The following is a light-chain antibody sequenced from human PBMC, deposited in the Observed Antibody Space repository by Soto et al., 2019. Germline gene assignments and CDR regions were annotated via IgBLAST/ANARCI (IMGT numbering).Light chain of an antibody. J-gene: IGKJ1*01. CDR2: DTS. CDR1: QSVSSSY. V-gene: IGKV3-20*01. CDR3: QQCGSSPS. Sequence: EIVLTQSPGTLSLSPGERATLSCRASQSVSSSYLAWYQQKPGQAPRLLIYDTSSRATGSPDRFSGSGSGTAFTLAISRLEPEDFAVYYCQQCGSSPSFGQGTKVELK.